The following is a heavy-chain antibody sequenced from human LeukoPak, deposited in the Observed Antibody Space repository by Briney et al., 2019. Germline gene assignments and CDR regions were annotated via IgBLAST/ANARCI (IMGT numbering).Heavy chain of an antibody. CDR1: GGSFSGYY. CDR3: ARGLVDYYDSSGYLDY. Sequence: PSETLSLTCAVYGGSFSGYYWSWIRQPPGKGLEWIGEINHSGSTNYNPPLKSRVTISVDTSKNQFSLKLSSVTAADTAVYYCARGLVDYYDSSGYLDYWGQGTLVTVSS. J-gene: IGHJ4*02. D-gene: IGHD3-22*01. CDR2: INHSGST. V-gene: IGHV4-34*01.